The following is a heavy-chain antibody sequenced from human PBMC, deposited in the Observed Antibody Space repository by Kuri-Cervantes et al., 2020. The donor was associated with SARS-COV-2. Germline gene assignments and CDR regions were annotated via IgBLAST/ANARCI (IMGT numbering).Heavy chain of an antibody. J-gene: IGHJ4*02. V-gene: IGHV4-34*01. D-gene: IGHD2-2*01. CDR2: INHSGTT. Sequence: SETLSLTCAAYGGSFSGYYWSWIRQPPGKGLEWIGEINHSGTTNYNPSLKSRVTISVDTSKNQFSLKLSSVTAADTAVYYCARGHGAVVFLGYDYWGQGTLVTVSS. CDR1: GGSFSGYY. CDR3: ARGHGAVVFLGYDY.